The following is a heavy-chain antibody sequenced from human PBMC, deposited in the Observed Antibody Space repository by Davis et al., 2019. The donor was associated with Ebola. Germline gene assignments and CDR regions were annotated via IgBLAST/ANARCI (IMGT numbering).Heavy chain of an antibody. Sequence: GESLKISCKASGYTFSTYWIAWVRQMPGKGLEWMGIIYPGDSDTRYSPSFQGQVTISADKSISTAYLQWSSLKASDTAMYYCARPTSARDLDAFDIWGQGTMVTVSS. CDR2: IYPGDSDT. CDR1: GYTFSTYW. CDR3: ARPTSARDLDAFDI. J-gene: IGHJ3*02. V-gene: IGHV5-51*01.